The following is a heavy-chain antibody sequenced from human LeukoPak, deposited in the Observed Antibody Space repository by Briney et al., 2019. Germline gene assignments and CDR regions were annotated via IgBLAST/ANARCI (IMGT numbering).Heavy chain of an antibody. CDR3: AKGIQWLEYGMDV. D-gene: IGHD6-19*01. CDR2: ISWNSGSI. V-gene: IGHV3-9*01. J-gene: IGHJ6*02. Sequence: GRSLRLSCAASGFTFDDYAMHWVRPAPGKGLEWVSGISWNSGSIGYADSVKGRFTISRDNAKNSLYLQMNSLRAEDTALYYCAKGIQWLEYGMDVWGQGTTVTVSS. CDR1: GFTFDDYA.